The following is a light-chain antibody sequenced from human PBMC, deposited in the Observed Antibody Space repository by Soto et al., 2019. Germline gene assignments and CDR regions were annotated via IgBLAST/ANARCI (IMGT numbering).Light chain of an antibody. V-gene: IGLV2-11*01. J-gene: IGLJ2*01. CDR1: SNDIGGYNY. CDR2: DVS. Sequence: QSALTQPRSVSGSPGQAVTISCTGTSNDIGGYNYVSWYQKHPDKAPKLMIFDVSQRPSGVPDRFSGSKSGNTASLTISGLQAEDEADYYCCSYAGSYTFVVFGGGTKLTVL. CDR3: CSYAGSYTFVV.